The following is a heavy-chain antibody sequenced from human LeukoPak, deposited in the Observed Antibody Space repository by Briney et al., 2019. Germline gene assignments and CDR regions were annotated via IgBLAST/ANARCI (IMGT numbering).Heavy chain of an antibody. CDR2: TYYRATWYN. CDR3: ARRLTQYDCFDP. Sequence: SQTLSLTCAISGDSVSSNSVTWNWIRQSPSRGLEWLGSTYYRATWYNDYAVSVRGRITVNPDTSKNQFSLHLNSVTPDDTAVYYCARRLTQYDCFDPWGQGILVTVSS. V-gene: IGHV6-1*01. CDR1: GDSVSSNSVT. J-gene: IGHJ5*02. D-gene: IGHD2-2*01.